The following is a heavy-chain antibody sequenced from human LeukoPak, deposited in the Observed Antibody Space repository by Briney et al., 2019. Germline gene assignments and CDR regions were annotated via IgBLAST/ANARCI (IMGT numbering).Heavy chain of an antibody. CDR2: IWYDGSNK. D-gene: IGHD3-10*01. J-gene: IGHJ4*02. CDR1: GFTFSSYG. Sequence: GGSLRLSCAASGFTFSSYGMHWVRQAPGKGLEWVAVIWYDGSNKYYADSVEGRFTISRDNSKNTLYLQMNSLRAEDTAVYYCARSAGSGSYHDFDYWGQGSLVTVSS. V-gene: IGHV3-33*01. CDR3: ARSAGSGSYHDFDY.